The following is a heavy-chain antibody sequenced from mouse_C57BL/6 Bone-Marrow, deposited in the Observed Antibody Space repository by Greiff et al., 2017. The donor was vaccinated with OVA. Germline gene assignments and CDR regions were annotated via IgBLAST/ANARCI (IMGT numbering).Heavy chain of an antibody. D-gene: IGHD1-1*02. Sequence: EVQLVESGGGLVKPGGSLKLSCAASGFTFSDYGMHWVRQAPEKGLEWVAYISRGSSTIYYADTVKGRFTISRDNATNTLFLQMTSLRSEDTAMYYCARHGWWLRLDYWGQGTSVTVSS. CDR2: ISRGSSTI. J-gene: IGHJ4*01. CDR3: ARHGWWLRLDY. CDR1: GFTFSDYG. V-gene: IGHV5-17*01.